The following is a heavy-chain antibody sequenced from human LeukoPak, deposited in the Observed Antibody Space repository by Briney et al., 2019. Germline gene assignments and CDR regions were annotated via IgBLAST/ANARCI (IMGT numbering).Heavy chain of an antibody. CDR1: GFTFTTYR. CDR2: ISSSSSYT. Sequence: GGSLRLSCAASGFTFTTYRMEWVRQAPGKGLEWVSSISSSSSYTYYADSVKGRFTISRDNAKNSLYLQMNSLRAEDTAVYYCARGHYYGMDVWGQGTTVTVSS. J-gene: IGHJ6*02. V-gene: IGHV3-21*01. CDR3: ARGHYYGMDV.